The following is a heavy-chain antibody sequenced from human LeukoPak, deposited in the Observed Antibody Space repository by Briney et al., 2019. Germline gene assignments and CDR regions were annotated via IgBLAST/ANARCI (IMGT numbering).Heavy chain of an antibody. V-gene: IGHV3-43D*03. CDR2: ISWDGGST. CDR1: GFTFDDYA. D-gene: IGHD5-18*01. CDR3: AKDLQYSYGEGYMDV. J-gene: IGHJ6*03. Sequence: GGSLRLSCAASGFTFDDYAMHWVRQAPGKGLGWVSLISWDGGSTYYADSVKGRFTISRDNSKNSLYLQMNSLRAEDTALYYCAKDLQYSYGEGYMDVWGKGTTVTVSS.